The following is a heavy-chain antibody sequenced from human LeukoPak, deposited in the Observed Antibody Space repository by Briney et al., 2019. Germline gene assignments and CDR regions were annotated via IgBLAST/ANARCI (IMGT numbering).Heavy chain of an antibody. CDR1: VNSFTSRW. Sequence: GESLKISCQGSVNSFTSRWIGWVRQMPGKGLEWMGIIYPGDSDTRYSSSFQGQVTMSVDTSISVAYLQWSSLKASDTGIYYCARALADNLNDAFDLWGQGTMVTVAS. CDR2: IYPGDSDT. D-gene: IGHD6-19*01. CDR3: ARALADNLNDAFDL. V-gene: IGHV5-51*01. J-gene: IGHJ3*01.